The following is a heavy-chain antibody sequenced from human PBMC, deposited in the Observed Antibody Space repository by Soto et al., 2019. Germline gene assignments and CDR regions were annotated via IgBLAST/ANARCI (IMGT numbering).Heavy chain of an antibody. CDR3: ARSGRGGLRWSDFFDP. D-gene: IGHD4-17*01. CDR2: IYPGDSDT. Sequence: GESLKISCKGSGYTFTNYWIVWVRQAPGKGLEWMGLIYPGDSDTRYNPSFQGQVTISADKSTNTAYLQWNSLMASDSAIYFCARSGRGGLRWSDFFDPWGQGTQVTVSS. CDR1: GYTFTNYW. J-gene: IGHJ5*02. V-gene: IGHV5-51*01.